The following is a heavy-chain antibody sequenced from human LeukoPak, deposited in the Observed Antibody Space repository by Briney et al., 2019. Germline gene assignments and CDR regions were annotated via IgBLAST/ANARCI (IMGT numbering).Heavy chain of an antibody. V-gene: IGHV3-21*01. CDR2: ISSSSSYI. J-gene: IGHJ4*02. D-gene: IGHD3-22*01. Sequence: PGGSLRLSCAASGFTFSGYSMNWVRQAPGKGLEWVSSISSSSSYIYYADSVKGRFTISRDNAKNSLYLQMNSLRAEDTAVYYCARDERYYYDSSGPDYWGQGTLVTVSS. CDR1: GFTFSGYS. CDR3: ARDERYYYDSSGPDY.